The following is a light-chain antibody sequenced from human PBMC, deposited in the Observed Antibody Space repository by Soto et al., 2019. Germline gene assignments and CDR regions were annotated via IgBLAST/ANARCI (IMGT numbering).Light chain of an antibody. CDR3: QSYDSSLSSYV. CDR1: SSNIGAGYD. CDR2: GNS. J-gene: IGLJ1*01. V-gene: IGLV1-40*01. Sequence: QSVLTQPPSVSGAPGQRVTISCTGSSSNIGAGYDVHWYQQLPGPAPKRLIYGNSNRPSGVPDRFSGSKSGTSASLAITGLQAEDEADYYCQSYDSSLSSYVFGTGTKLTVL.